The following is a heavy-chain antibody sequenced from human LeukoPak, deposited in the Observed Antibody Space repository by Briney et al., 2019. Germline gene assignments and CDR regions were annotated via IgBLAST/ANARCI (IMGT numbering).Heavy chain of an antibody. Sequence: SGGSLRLSCAPSGFTFSSYAINWVRQAPGRGLEWVSTVSGSGDSTYYADSVKGRFTLSRDNSKNTLYLQMNSLGAEDTAVYYCAKGPLSGSNFYFDYWGQGALVTVSS. V-gene: IGHV3-23*01. CDR1: GFTFSSYA. J-gene: IGHJ4*02. D-gene: IGHD1-26*01. CDR3: AKGPLSGSNFYFDY. CDR2: VSGSGDST.